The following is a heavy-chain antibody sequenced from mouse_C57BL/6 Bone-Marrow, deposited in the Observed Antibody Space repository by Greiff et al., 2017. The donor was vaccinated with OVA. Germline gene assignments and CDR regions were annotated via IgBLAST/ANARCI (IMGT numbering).Heavy chain of an antibody. Sequence: EVMLVESGGGLVQPGGSLKLSCAASGIAFSRYWMSWVRRAPGKGLEWIGEINPDSSTINYAPSLKDKFIISRDNAKNTLYLQMSKVRSEDTALYYCARVYYGSSYSYFDVWGTGTTVTVSS. CDR1: GIAFSRYW. J-gene: IGHJ1*03. CDR2: INPDSSTI. V-gene: IGHV4-1*01. D-gene: IGHD1-1*01. CDR3: ARVYYGSSYSYFDV.